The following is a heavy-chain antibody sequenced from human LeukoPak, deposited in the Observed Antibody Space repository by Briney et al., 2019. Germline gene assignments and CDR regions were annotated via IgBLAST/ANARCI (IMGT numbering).Heavy chain of an antibody. Sequence: GGSPRLSCAASGFTFSSYGMHWVRQAPGKGLEWVAVISYDGSNKYYADSVKGRFTISRDNSKNTLYLQMNSLRAEDTAVYYCAKDGSSGCLDYWGQGTLVTVSS. CDR1: GFTFSSYG. CDR3: AKDGSSGCLDY. J-gene: IGHJ4*02. CDR2: ISYDGSNK. V-gene: IGHV3-30*18. D-gene: IGHD6-19*01.